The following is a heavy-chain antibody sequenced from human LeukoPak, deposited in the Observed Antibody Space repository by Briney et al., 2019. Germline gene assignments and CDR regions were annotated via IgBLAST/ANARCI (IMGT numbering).Heavy chain of an antibody. V-gene: IGHV3-21*01. CDR3: ARDFTQVDY. D-gene: IGHD2-15*01. Sequence: GGSLRLSCAASGFTFSIYTMTWVRQAPGKGLEFVSSINSGSSFIYHADSVRGRFTISRDDAKNSLYLQMNSLRAEDTAVYYCARDFTQVDYWGQGTLVTVSS. CDR1: GFTFSIYT. CDR2: INSGSSFI. J-gene: IGHJ4*02.